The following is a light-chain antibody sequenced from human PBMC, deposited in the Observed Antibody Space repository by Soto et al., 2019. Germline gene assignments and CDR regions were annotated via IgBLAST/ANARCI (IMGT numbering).Light chain of an antibody. CDR3: KQYGSSPPVT. CDR1: QSVSSSY. V-gene: IGKV3-20*01. CDR2: GAS. Sequence: EIVLTQSPGTLSLSPGERATLSCRASQSVSSSYLAWYQQKPGQAPRLLIYGASGRATGIPDRFSGSGSGTDFTLTISILEPEDFAVYYCKQYGSSPPVTFGQGTRLEIK. J-gene: IGKJ5*01.